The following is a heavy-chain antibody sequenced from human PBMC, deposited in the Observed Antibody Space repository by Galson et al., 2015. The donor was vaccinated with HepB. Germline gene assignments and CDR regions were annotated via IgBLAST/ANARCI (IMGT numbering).Heavy chain of an antibody. CDR3: GRVGGYREPYFYFMDV. J-gene: IGHJ6*03. D-gene: IGHD3-10*01. V-gene: IGHV3-30-3*01. Sequence: SLRLSCAASGFTFSSYAMHWVRQAPGKGLEWVAVISYDGSNKYYADSVKGRFTISRDNSKNTLYLQMNSLRAEDTAVYYCGRVGGYREPYFYFMDVWGKGTPVTFSS. CDR1: GFTFSSYA. CDR2: ISYDGSNK.